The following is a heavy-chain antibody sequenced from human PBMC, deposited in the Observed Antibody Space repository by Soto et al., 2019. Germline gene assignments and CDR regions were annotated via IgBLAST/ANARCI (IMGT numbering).Heavy chain of an antibody. Sequence: LRLSCSASGFTFLSYAMHWVRQAPGKGLEYVSAIGSNGGSTYYADSVKGRFTISRDNSKNTLYLQMSSLRAEDTAMYYCVKDQDWNYASNDAFDIWGQGTMVTVSS. V-gene: IGHV3-64D*06. J-gene: IGHJ3*02. CDR2: IGSNGGST. D-gene: IGHD1-7*01. CDR1: GFTFLSYA. CDR3: VKDQDWNYASNDAFDI.